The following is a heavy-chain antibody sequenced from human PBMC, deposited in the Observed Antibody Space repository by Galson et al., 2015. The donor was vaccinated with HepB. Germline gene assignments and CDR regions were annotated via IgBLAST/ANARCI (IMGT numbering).Heavy chain of an antibody. CDR2: IIPIFGTA. J-gene: IGHJ3*02. D-gene: IGHD6-13*01. CDR3: ARDQIAAAGTGDDAFDI. V-gene: IGHV1-69*13. CDR1: GGTFSSYA. Sequence: SVKVSCKASGGTFSSYAISWARQAPGQGLEWMGGIIPIFGTANYAQKFQGRVTITADESTSTAYMELSSLRSEDTAVYYCARDQIAAAGTGDDAFDIWGQGTMVTVSS.